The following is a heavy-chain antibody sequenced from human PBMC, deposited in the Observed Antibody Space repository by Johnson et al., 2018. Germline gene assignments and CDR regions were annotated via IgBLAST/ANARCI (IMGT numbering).Heavy chain of an antibody. J-gene: IGHJ3*02. CDR1: GGTFSSYA. Sequence: QVQLVQSGAEVKKPGSSVKVSCKASGGTFSSYAISWVRQAPGQGLEWMGGIIPIFGTANSAQKFQGRVTLTADESTITAYMELSSRRSEDTAVYYCARSRGSKHWLHDIFDIWGKGTMVTVSS. D-gene: IGHD3-22*01. CDR2: IIPIFGTA. V-gene: IGHV1-69*12. CDR3: ARSRGSKHWLHDIFDI.